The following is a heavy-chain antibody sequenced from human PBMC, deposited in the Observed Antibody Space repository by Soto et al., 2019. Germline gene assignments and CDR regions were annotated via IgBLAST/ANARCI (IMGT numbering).Heavy chain of an antibody. CDR1: GFSISRYW. CDR2: KKQDGSEE. V-gene: IGHV3-7*01. CDR3: ARGGFSYGTGIEH. Sequence: ESGGGLVQPGGSLRLSCAASGFSISRYWMSWVRQAPGKGLEWVADKKQDGSEEYYVDSVKGRFTVSRDNAKNSLYLLLTSLRVEDTALYYCARGGFSYGTGIEHWGQGTLVTVSS. J-gene: IGHJ4*02. D-gene: IGHD5-18*01.